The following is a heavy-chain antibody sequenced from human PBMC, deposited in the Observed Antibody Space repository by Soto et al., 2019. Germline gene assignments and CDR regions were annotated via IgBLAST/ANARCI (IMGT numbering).Heavy chain of an antibody. V-gene: IGHV3-23*01. CDR2: ISGSGGST. CDR1: GFTLGTYV. CDR3: AKDRKGSYCSGVTCYSFDY. Sequence: EVQLLESGGGLVQPGGSLRISCAASGFTLGTYVMTWVRQAPGKGLEWVSAISGSGGSTNYADPVKGRFTISRDNTKNTLYLQMNSLRVEDTAVYYCAKDRKGSYCSGVTCYSFDYWGQGTLVTVPS. D-gene: IGHD2-15*01. J-gene: IGHJ4*02.